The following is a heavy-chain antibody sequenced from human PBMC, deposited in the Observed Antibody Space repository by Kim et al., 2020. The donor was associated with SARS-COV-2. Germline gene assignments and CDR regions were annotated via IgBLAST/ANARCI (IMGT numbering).Heavy chain of an antibody. V-gene: IGHV4-34*01. Sequence: SETLSLTCAVYGGSFSGHYWSWIRQPPGKGLEWIGEIHQSGSTNYNPSLKSRVTISIDTSTNQFSLKLSSVTAADTGFYYCARSRAGVVPAPILGIGPHYDYFIMDGWGHGTTVTVSS. CDR3: ARSRAGVVPAPILGIGPHYDYFIMDG. J-gene: IGHJ6*02. CDR2: IHQSGST. D-gene: IGHD2-2*02. CDR1: GGSFSGHY.